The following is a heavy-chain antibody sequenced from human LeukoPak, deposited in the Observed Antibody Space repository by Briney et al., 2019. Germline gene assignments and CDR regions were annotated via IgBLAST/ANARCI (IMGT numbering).Heavy chain of an antibody. Sequence: PSETLSLTCTVSGGSISSYYWSWIRQPAGKGLEWIGRIYTSGSTNYNPSLKSRVTISVDTSKNQFSLRLTSVTAADTAVYYCARASRSGYDSRGAFDIWGQGTMVTVSS. V-gene: IGHV4-4*07. D-gene: IGHD3-22*01. CDR2: IYTSGST. CDR1: GGSISSYY. J-gene: IGHJ3*02. CDR3: ARASRSGYDSRGAFDI.